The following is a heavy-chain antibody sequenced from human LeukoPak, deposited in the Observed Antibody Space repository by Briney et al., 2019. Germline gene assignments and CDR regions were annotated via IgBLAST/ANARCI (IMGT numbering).Heavy chain of an antibody. V-gene: IGHV3-73*01. D-gene: IGHD3-10*02. CDR1: GFTFSGSA. J-gene: IGHJ4*02. CDR2: IRRKAKSYAT. Sequence: RGSLRLSCAAPGFTFSGSAMHWVRPASGKGLEWVGRIRRKAKSYATAYAASVKGRFTISRDDSKNTAYLQMNSLKTEDTAVYYCTTWACSDYWGEGTLVTVSS. CDR3: TTWACSDY.